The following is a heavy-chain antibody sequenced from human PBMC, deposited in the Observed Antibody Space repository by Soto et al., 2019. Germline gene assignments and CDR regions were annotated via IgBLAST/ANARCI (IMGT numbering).Heavy chain of an antibody. J-gene: IGHJ2*01. Sequence: QVQLQESGPGLVKPSETLSLTCTVSGGSISSYYWSWIRQPPGKGLQWIGYIYYSGSTNFNPSLNSRVNISVDTSKHQFSLTLSSVTAADTAVYYCARGTYCSGGSCYSGWYFDLWGRGTLVTVSS. D-gene: IGHD2-15*01. CDR2: IYYSGST. CDR1: GGSISSYY. V-gene: IGHV4-59*01. CDR3: ARGTYCSGGSCYSGWYFDL.